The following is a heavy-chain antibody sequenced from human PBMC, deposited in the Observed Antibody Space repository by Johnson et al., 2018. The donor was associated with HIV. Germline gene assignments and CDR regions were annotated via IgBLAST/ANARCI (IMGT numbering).Heavy chain of an antibody. CDR3: ARDASLRFLEWFDAFDI. J-gene: IGHJ3*02. Sequence: QVQLVESGGYLVQPGGSLRLSCVGSGFTFSDYYMSWIRQAPGKGLEWVSYISSSGSTINYADSVKGRFTISSDNAKHSLYLQMNSLRAEDTAVYYCARDASLRFLEWFDAFDIWGQGTMVTVSS. V-gene: IGHV3-11*04. CDR2: ISSSGSTI. CDR1: GFTFSDYY. D-gene: IGHD3-3*01.